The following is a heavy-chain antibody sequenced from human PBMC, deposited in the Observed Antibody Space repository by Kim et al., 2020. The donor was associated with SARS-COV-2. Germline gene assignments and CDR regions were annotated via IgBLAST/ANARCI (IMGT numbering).Heavy chain of an antibody. CDR3: ARARGRYDLDY. J-gene: IGHJ4*01. D-gene: IGHD5-12*01. Sequence: GGSLRLSCVVSGFTFSAYWMTWVRQAPGKGLEWVANISPDGSEKYFVDSVQGRFTISRDNTKNVPPPPPRAPRAADTAAYYCARARGRYDLDYSGPGT. CDR1: GFTFSAYW. CDR2: ISPDGSEK. V-gene: IGHV3-7*01.